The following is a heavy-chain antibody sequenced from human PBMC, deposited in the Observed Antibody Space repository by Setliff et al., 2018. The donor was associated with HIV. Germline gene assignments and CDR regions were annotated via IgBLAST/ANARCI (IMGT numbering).Heavy chain of an antibody. V-gene: IGHV4-31*03. J-gene: IGHJ6*02. CDR3: ARENYDSSMDV. D-gene: IGHD3-3*01. CDR2: ISYSGST. Sequence: SETLSLTCTVFGGSISSGEYYWNWIRQHPGKGLGWIGYISYSGSTYYNPSLKSRVIISVDTSKNQFSLKLSSVTAADTAVYYCARENYDSSMDVWGQGTTVTVSS. CDR1: GGSISSGEYY.